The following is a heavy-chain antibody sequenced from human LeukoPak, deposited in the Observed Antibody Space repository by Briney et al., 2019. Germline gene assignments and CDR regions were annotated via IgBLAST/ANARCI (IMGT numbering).Heavy chain of an antibody. CDR2: MNPNSGNT. CDR3: ARRSGWASFDY. J-gene: IGHJ4*02. D-gene: IGHD6-19*01. CDR1: GYTFSDYD. Sequence: ASVKVSCKASGYTFSDYDINWVRQATGQGPEWMGWMNPNSGNTGYAQRFQGRVTITRNTSITTAYMELSSVRSEDTAVYYCARRSGWASFDYWGQGTLVTVSS. V-gene: IGHV1-8*03.